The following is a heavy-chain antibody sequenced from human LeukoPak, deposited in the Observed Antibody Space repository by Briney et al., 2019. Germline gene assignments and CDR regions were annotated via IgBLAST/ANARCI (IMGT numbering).Heavy chain of an antibody. D-gene: IGHD1-26*01. J-gene: IGHJ4*02. Sequence: GGSLRLSCVASRFTFSISWVTWVRQAPGKGLEWVANIDKHGNGKYYVDSVKGRFAISRDYATNSVFLQMNSLRAEDTSVYYCARDAGWGYYDLWGQGTPVTVSS. CDR2: IDKHGNGK. V-gene: IGHV3-7*01. CDR1: RFTFSISW. CDR3: ARDAGWGYYDL.